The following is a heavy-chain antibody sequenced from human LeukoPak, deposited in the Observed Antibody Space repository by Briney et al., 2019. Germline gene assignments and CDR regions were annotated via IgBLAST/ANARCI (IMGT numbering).Heavy chain of an antibody. Sequence: ASVKVSCKASGYTFSSFGISWVRQAPGQGLEWMGWISIYSGNTKYGQKFQGRVTLTTDTSTNTAYMELKSLRSDDTAIYYCARDFRYDRIGRSSSGLDRWGQGTLVTASS. V-gene: IGHV1-18*01. CDR1: GYTFSSFG. CDR3: ARDFRYDRIGRSSSGLDR. CDR2: ISIYSGNT. D-gene: IGHD3-22*01. J-gene: IGHJ5*02.